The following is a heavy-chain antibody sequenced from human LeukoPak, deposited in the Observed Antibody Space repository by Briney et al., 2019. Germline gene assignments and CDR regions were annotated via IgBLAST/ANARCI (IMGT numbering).Heavy chain of an antibody. Sequence: GGSLRLSCAASGFTFSSYWMSWVRQAPGKGLEWVANIKQDGSEKYYVDSVKGRFTISRDNAKNSLYLQMNSLRAEDTAVYYCARVGSTSSLDFDYWGQGTLVTVSS. CDR2: IKQDGSEK. J-gene: IGHJ4*02. V-gene: IGHV3-7*01. D-gene: IGHD2-2*01. CDR3: ARVGSTSSLDFDY. CDR1: GFTFSSYW.